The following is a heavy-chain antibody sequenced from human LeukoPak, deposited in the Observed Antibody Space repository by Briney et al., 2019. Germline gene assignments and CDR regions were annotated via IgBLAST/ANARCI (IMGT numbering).Heavy chain of an antibody. Sequence: PSETLSLTCNVAGVSISSSYWSWIRQPPGKGLEWIGYISHSGNTNFNPSLKSRLTFSRDTSKNQISLELSSVTAADTALYYCARGYFDSRESSNAFDVWGQGTMVTVSS. CDR1: GVSISSSY. CDR3: ARGYFDSRESSNAFDV. CDR2: ISHSGNT. J-gene: IGHJ3*01. V-gene: IGHV4-59*08. D-gene: IGHD3-9*01.